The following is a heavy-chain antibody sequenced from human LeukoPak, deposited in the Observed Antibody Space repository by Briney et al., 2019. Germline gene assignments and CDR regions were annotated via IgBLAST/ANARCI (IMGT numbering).Heavy chain of an antibody. V-gene: IGHV4-59*01. D-gene: IGHD1-26*01. CDR1: GGSISSYY. Sequence: SETLSLTCTVSGGSISSYYWSWIRQPPGKGLEWIGYIYYSGSTNYNPSLKSRVTISVDTSKNQFSLKLSSVTAADTAVYYCARVVRGSCQPYYFDYWGQGTLVTVSS. CDR2: IYYSGST. CDR3: ARVVRGSCQPYYFDY. J-gene: IGHJ4*02.